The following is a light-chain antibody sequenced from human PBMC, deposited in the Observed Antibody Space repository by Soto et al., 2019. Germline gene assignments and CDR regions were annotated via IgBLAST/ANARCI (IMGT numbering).Light chain of an antibody. CDR2: WAS. CDR1: QSVLYSSNNKNY. J-gene: IGKJ2*01. CDR3: QQYYNAPSYT. Sequence: DIVMTQSPDSLAVSLGERATINCKSSQSVLYSSNNKNYLAWYQQKPGLPPKLLIYWASTRESGVPDRFSGSGSGTDFTHTISHLQAEDVAVYYCQQYYNAPSYTFGQGTKLEIK. V-gene: IGKV4-1*01.